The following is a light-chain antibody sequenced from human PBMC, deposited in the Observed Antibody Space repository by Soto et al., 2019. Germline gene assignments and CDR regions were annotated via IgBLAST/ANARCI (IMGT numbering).Light chain of an antibody. Sequence: EVVMTQSPATLSVSPGERATLSCRASQSVSSFLAWYQQKPGQAPRLLIYGASTRATDIPARFSGSGSGKEYTLTINSLQSEDSAVYYCLQYDNWPPATFGQGTRLEIK. CDR3: LQYDNWPPAT. V-gene: IGKV3-15*01. CDR1: QSVSSF. CDR2: GAS. J-gene: IGKJ5*01.